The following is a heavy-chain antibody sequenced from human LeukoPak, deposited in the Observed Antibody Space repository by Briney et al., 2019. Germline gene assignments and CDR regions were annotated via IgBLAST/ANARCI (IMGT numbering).Heavy chain of an antibody. CDR2: ISWSSDNI. Sequence: GGSLRLSCAASGFTFDDYAMHWVRQAPGKGLEWVSGISWSSDNIDYADSVKGRFTISRDNAKNSLYLQMNSLRVEGTALYYCAKDSGSSSGYESWFDPWGQGTLVTVSS. J-gene: IGHJ5*02. CDR1: GFTFDDYA. CDR3: AKDSGSSSGYESWFDP. D-gene: IGHD5-12*01. V-gene: IGHV3-9*01.